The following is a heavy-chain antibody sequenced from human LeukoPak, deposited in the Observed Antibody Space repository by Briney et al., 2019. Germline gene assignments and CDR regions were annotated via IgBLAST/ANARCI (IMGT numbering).Heavy chain of an antibody. J-gene: IGHJ6*02. CDR1: GGSISSYY. Sequence: SETLSLTCTVSGGSISSYYWSWIRQPPGKGLEWIGYIYYSGSTNYNPSLKSRVTISVDTSKNQFSLKLSSVTAADTAVYYCARYQGDYYYYGMDVWGQGTTVTVSS. D-gene: IGHD2-2*01. CDR2: IYYSGST. CDR3: ARYQGDYYYYGMDV. V-gene: IGHV4-59*01.